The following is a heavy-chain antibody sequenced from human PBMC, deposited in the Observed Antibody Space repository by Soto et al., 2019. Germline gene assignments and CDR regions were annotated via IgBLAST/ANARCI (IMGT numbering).Heavy chain of an antibody. CDR3: ARGMTPPGAPAWYYFDS. Sequence: SETLSLTCTVSGASITGSFFWSWIRQPAGKGLEWIGRFSLSGTTNYNPSLRSRVTMSADVSKNQFSLRLTSVTAADTALYYCARGMTPPGAPAWYYFDSWGQGTLVTVSS. CDR2: FSLSGTT. D-gene: IGHD2-8*02. V-gene: IGHV4-4*07. J-gene: IGHJ4*02. CDR1: GASITGSFF.